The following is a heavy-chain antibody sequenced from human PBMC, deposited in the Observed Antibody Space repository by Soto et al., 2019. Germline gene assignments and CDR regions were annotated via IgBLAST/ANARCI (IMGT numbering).Heavy chain of an antibody. CDR3: AGLQQGVVVTPFRDY. CDR1: GGTFSSYA. CDR2: IIPIFGTA. D-gene: IGHD3-3*01. J-gene: IGHJ4*02. Sequence: SVKVSCKASGGTFSSYAISWVRQAPGQGLEWMGGIIPIFGTANYAQKFQGRVTITADESTSTAYMELSSLRSEDTAVYYCAGLQQGVVVTPFRDYWGQGALVAVSS. V-gene: IGHV1-69*13.